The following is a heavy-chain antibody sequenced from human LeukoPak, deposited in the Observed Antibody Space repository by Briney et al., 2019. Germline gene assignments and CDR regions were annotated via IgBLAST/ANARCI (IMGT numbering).Heavy chain of an antibody. CDR1: GGSISGYY. D-gene: IGHD1-26*01. CDR2: IYYSGST. CDR3: AREKYGGSNDY. Sequence: PSETLSLTCAVSGGSISGYYWSWIRQPPGKGLEWIGYIYYSGSTKYNPSLKSRVTISVGTSKNQFSLRLSSVTGADTAMYYCAREKYGGSNDYWGQGTLVTVSS. V-gene: IGHV4-59*01. J-gene: IGHJ4*02.